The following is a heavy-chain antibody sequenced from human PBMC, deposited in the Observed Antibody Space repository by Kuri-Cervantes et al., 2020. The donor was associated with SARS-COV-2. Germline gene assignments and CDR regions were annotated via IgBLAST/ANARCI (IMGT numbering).Heavy chain of an antibody. Sequence: GGSLRLSCAASGFTVTNYYMSWVRQAPGKGLEWVSVIYRGGSTYHADSVKGRFTISRDNSKNTVYLQMDSLRSEDTAVYYCAWGSDYDYVWGSYLSAFDYWGQGTLVTVSS. V-gene: IGHV3-53*05. CDR3: AWGSDYDYVWGSYLSAFDY. J-gene: IGHJ4*02. D-gene: IGHD3-16*02. CDR2: IYRGGST. CDR1: GFTVTNYY.